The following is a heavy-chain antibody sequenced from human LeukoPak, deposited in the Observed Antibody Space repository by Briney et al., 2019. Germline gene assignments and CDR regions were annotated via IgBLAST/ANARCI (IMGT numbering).Heavy chain of an antibody. CDR2: ISYDGHNE. D-gene: IGHD2-8*01. CDR1: GFTFSGYG. Sequence: AGRSLRLSCAASGFTFSGYGMHWVRQAPGKGLEWVAVISYDGHNEYYADSVKGRFTISRDNSKNTVYVQMNSLRAEDTAVYYCAKGVGYGGMDVWGQGTTVTVPS. V-gene: IGHV3-30*18. CDR3: AKGVGYGGMDV. J-gene: IGHJ6*02.